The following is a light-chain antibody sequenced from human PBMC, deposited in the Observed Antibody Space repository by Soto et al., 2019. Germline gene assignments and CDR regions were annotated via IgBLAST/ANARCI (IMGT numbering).Light chain of an antibody. V-gene: IGLV1-40*01. CDR3: QSYDNSLSHVV. CDR1: SSNIGSFYG. Sequence: QSVLTQPPSVSGAPGQRVTIPCTGSSSNIGSFYGVHWYQQLPGTVPKLLIYGDNNRPSGVPDRFSGSKSGTSASLAITGLQPEDEADYYCQSYDNSLSHVVFGGGTKLTVL. J-gene: IGLJ2*01. CDR2: GDN.